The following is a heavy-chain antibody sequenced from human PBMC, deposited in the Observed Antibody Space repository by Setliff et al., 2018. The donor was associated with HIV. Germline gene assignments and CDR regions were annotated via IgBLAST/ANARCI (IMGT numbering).Heavy chain of an antibody. CDR2: IYYSGST. CDR3: ASDSRYCSGGSCYGYFDF. D-gene: IGHD2-15*01. CDR1: GVSISSHY. Sequence: SETLSLTCTVSGVSISSHYWSWVRQPPGKGLEWIGYIYYSGSTNYNPSLKSRVTISVDKSKNQFSLKLNSVTAADTAVYYCASDSRYCSGGSCYGYFDFWGQGTLVTVSS. J-gene: IGHJ4*02. V-gene: IGHV4-59*11.